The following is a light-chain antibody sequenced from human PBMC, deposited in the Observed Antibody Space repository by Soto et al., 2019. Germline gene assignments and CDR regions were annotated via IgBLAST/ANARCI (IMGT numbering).Light chain of an antibody. Sequence: QSVLTQPASVSGSPGQSITISCTGTSSDVGKYNLVSWYQHHPGKAPKLILYDVTQWPSGASNRFSGSKSGNTASLTIYGLRAEDEADYYCSSYAGTTTFYVFGTGTKVTAL. V-gene: IGLV2-23*02. CDR1: SSDVGKYNL. CDR2: DVT. J-gene: IGLJ1*01. CDR3: SSYAGTTTFYV.